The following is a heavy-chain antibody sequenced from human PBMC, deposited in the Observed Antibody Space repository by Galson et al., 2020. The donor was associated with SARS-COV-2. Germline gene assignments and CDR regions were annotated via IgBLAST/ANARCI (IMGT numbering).Heavy chain of an antibody. CDR1: GYTFTSYG. D-gene: IGHD6-19*01. CDR3: SRDAGNVAVAGRNDY. CDR2: ISAYNGNT. J-gene: IGHJ4*02. V-gene: IGHV1-18*01. Sequence: ASVKVSCKASGYTFTSYGISWVRQAPGQGLEWMGWISAYNGNTNYAQKLQGRVTMTTDTSTSTAYMELRSLRSDDTAVDYCSRDAGNVAVAGRNDYGGQGTLVTVSS.